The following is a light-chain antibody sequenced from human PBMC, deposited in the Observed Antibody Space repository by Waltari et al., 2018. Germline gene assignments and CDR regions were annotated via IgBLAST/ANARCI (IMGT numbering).Light chain of an antibody. J-gene: IGLJ3*02. CDR1: SSNIGRNH. CDR2: TDN. Sequence: SVLTQPSSASGTPGQRVTISSSGSSSNIGRNHVYWYQQLPGTAPKLLIHTDNQRPSGVPDRFSASKSGASASLAISGLRSDDEADYYCAAWDDSLTGRVFGGGTKLTVL. V-gene: IGLV1-47*01. CDR3: AAWDDSLTGRV.